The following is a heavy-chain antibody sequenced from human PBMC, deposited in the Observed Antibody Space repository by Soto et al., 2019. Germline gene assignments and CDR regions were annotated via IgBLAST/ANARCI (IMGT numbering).Heavy chain of an antibody. CDR3: ASTEAYGDDAFDI. V-gene: IGHV4-30-2*01. Sequence: QLQLQESGSGLVKPSQTLSLTCAVSGGSISSGGYSWSWIRQPPGKGLEWIGYIYHSGSTYYNPSLKGRVTISVDRSKNQFSLKMSSVTAADTAVYYCASTEAYGDDAFDIWGQGTMVTVSS. D-gene: IGHD3-16*01. CDR2: IYHSGST. CDR1: GGSISSGGYS. J-gene: IGHJ3*02.